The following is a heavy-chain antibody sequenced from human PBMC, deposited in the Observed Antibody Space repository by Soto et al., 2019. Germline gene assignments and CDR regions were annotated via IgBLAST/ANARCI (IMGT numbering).Heavy chain of an antibody. Sequence: GGSLRLSCAASGFTFSSYAMSWVRQAPGKGLEWVSAISGSGGSTYYADSVKGRFTISRDNSKNTLYLQMNSLRAEDTAVYYCAKVPGSAVTTVYYYGMDVWGQGTTVTVSS. CDR1: GFTFSSYA. J-gene: IGHJ6*02. V-gene: IGHV3-23*01. D-gene: IGHD4-4*01. CDR2: ISGSGGST. CDR3: AKVPGSAVTTVYYYGMDV.